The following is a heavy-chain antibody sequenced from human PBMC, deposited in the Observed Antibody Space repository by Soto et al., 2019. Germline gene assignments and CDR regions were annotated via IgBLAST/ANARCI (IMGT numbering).Heavy chain of an antibody. J-gene: IGHJ4*02. CDR3: ARGPSCGCFDF. V-gene: IGHV1-3*01. D-gene: IGHD5-12*01. CDR2: INPANGVT. CDR1: GYTFTTIF. Sequence: QVQLVQSGAEVKKPGASVKLSCKTSGYTFTTIFLHWLRQAPGQRLEWMGWINPANGVTMYSQKFLGRVSNTRDTSATTAYMELTSLTSDDTAVYYCARGPSCGCFDFLGQGTLVTVSS.